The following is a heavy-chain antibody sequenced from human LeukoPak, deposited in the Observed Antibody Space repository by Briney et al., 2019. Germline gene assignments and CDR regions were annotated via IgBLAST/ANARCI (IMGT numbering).Heavy chain of an antibody. CDR2: MHTSGSS. V-gene: IGHV4-4*07. CDR3: ASQPTLGYCSGGSCYSGWFDP. Sequence: PSETLSLTCSVSDGSISGYYWSWIRQPAGKGLEWIGRMHTSGSSNYNVSLKSRITMSVDTSRNQFALKLSSVTAADTAVYYCASQPTLGYCSGGSCYSGWFDPWGQGTLVTVSS. J-gene: IGHJ5*02. D-gene: IGHD2-15*01. CDR1: DGSISGYY.